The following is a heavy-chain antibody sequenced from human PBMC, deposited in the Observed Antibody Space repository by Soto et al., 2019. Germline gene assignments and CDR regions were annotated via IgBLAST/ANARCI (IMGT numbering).Heavy chain of an antibody. V-gene: IGHV4-39*01. CDR2: IYYSGST. J-gene: IGHJ4*02. CDR1: GGSISSSSYY. Sequence: QLQLQELGPGLVKPSETLSLTCTVSGGSISSSSYYWGWIRQPPGKGLEWIGSIYYSGSTYYNPSLKSRVTISVDTSKNQFSLKLSSVTAADTAVYYCANPPGYCSSTSCPHGYWGQGTLVTVSS. CDR3: ANPPGYCSSTSCPHGY. D-gene: IGHD2-2*01.